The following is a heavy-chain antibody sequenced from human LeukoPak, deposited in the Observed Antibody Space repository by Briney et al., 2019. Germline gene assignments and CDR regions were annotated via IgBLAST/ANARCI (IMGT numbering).Heavy chain of an antibody. CDR3: AKGTRDSTDYPFDY. V-gene: IGHV3-23*01. J-gene: IGHJ4*02. CDR1: GFTFSSYA. CDR2: ISGSGGST. Sequence: GGSLRLSCAASGFTFSSYAMSWVRQAPGKGLGWVSAISGSGGSTYYADSVKGRFTISRDNSKNTLYLQMNSLRAEDTAVYYCAKGTRDSTDYPFDYWGQGTLVTVSS. D-gene: IGHD2-2*01.